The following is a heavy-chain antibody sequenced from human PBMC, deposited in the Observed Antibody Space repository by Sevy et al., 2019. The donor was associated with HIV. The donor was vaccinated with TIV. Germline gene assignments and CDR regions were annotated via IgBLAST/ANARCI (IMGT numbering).Heavy chain of an antibody. CDR3: ALTNSADYYDSGAFHL. V-gene: IGHV3-30*04. D-gene: IGHD3-22*01. CDR2: ISYNGRNQ. Sequence: GGSLRLSCAASGFSLSDHAVSWVRQTPGKGLEWLAVISYNGRNQYYADSVKGRFTISKDDSKNTLYLQLNSLRAEDTAMYYCALTNSADYYDSGAFHLWGRGTMVTVSS. CDR1: GFSLSDHA. J-gene: IGHJ3*01.